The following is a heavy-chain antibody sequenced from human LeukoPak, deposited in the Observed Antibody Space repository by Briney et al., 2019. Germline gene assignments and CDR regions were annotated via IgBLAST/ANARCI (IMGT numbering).Heavy chain of an antibody. D-gene: IGHD6-19*01. V-gene: IGHV4-39*07. J-gene: IGHJ4*02. CDR2: IYYSGST. CDR1: GFTVSSNY. CDR3: ARESGYSSGWYTRRFDY. Sequence: GSLRLSCAASGFTVSSNYMSWVRQAPGKGLEWIGSIYYSGSTYYNPSLKSRVTISVDTSKNQFSLKLSSVTAADTAVYYCARESGYSSGWYTRRFDYWGQGTLVTVSS.